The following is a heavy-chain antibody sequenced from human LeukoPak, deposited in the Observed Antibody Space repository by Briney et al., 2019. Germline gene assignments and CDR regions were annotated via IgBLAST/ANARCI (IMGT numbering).Heavy chain of an antibody. CDR2: VSYGGST. Sequence: SETLSLTCTVSGGSISSNSNYWAWIRQPPGRGLEWIGSVSYGGSTYYSPSLESRVTISVDTSKNQISLKLSSVTAADTAVYYCARYSGSYFDYWGQGTLVTVSS. V-gene: IGHV4-39*07. CDR3: ARYSGSYFDY. CDR1: GGSISSNSNY. D-gene: IGHD1-26*01. J-gene: IGHJ4*02.